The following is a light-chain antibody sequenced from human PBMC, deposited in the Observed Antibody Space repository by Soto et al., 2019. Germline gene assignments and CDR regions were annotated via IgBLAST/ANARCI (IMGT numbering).Light chain of an antibody. V-gene: IGLV2-8*01. CDR2: EVH. J-gene: IGLJ2*01. Sequence: QSVLTQPPSASGSPGQSVTISCTGTSSDVGGYKYVSWYQQHPGKAPKLMIFEVHKRPSGVPDRVSGSKSGNTASLTVSGLQAEDEDDYYCSSYGGTNNLLFGGGTKLTVL. CDR1: SSDVGGYKY. CDR3: SSYGGTNNLL.